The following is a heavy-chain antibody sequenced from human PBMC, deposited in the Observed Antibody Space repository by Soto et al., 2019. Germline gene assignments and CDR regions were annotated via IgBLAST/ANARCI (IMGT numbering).Heavy chain of an antibody. V-gene: IGHV1-18*01. CDR1: GYTFTSYG. CDR2: ISAYNGNT. J-gene: IGHJ4*02. D-gene: IGHD3-16*02. Sequence: QVQLVQSGAEVKKPGASVKVSCKASGYTFTSYGISWVRQAPGQGLEWMGWISAYNGNTNYAQKLQGRVTMTTDTSTSTAYRELRSLRSDDTAVYYCARGDAINYDYVWGSYRPTDYWGQGTLVTVSS. CDR3: ARGDAINYDYVWGSYRPTDY.